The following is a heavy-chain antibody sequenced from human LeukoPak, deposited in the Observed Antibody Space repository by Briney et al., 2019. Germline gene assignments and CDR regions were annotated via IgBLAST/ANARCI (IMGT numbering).Heavy chain of an antibody. Sequence: GGSLRLSCAASGFTFSSYGMHWVRQAPGKVLEWVAFIRYDGSNKYYADSVKGRFTISRDNSKNTLYLQMNSLRAEDTAVYYCAKWEGYSYGYLSAFDIWGQGTMVTVSS. CDR3: AKWEGYSYGYLSAFDI. CDR1: GFTFSSYG. CDR2: IRYDGSNK. D-gene: IGHD5-18*01. J-gene: IGHJ3*02. V-gene: IGHV3-30*02.